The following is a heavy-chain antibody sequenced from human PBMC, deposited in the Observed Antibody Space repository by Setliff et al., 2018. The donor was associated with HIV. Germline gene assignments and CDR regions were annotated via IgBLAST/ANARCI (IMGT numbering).Heavy chain of an antibody. CDR1: GFTFNNHP. Sequence: PGESLKISCAASGFTFNNHPMHWVRQAPGKGLEWVAVISSDGTNKYYAGSVEGRFTISRDNSRNTLYLQMNSLTTEDTALYYCARDGITMTVVDDDTFDIWGHGTMVTVSS. CDR3: ARDGITMTVVDDDTFDI. J-gene: IGHJ3*02. CDR2: ISSDGTNK. D-gene: IGHD3-22*01. V-gene: IGHV3-30*04.